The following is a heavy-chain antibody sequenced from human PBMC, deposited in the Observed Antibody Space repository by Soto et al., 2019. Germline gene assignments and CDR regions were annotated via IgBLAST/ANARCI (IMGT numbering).Heavy chain of an antibody. CDR1: GFTFSSYA. CDR2: ISGSGGST. CDR3: AKDYAIFGVVIIDEWKYGMDV. J-gene: IGHJ6*02. D-gene: IGHD3-3*01. V-gene: IGHV3-23*01. Sequence: PGGSLRLSCAASGFTFSSYAMSWVRQAPGKGLEWVSAISGSGGSTYYADSVKGRFTISRDNSKNTLYLQMNSLRAEDTAVYYCAKDYAIFGVVIIDEWKYGMDVWGQGTTVTVSS.